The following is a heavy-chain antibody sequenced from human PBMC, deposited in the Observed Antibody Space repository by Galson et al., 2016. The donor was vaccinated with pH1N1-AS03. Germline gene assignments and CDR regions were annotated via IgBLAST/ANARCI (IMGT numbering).Heavy chain of an antibody. J-gene: IGHJ4*02. CDR2: INSDGSRA. CDR3: ARDNYGTDY. D-gene: IGHD3-16*01. CDR1: GFTFSNFW. V-gene: IGHV3-74*01. Sequence: SLRLSCAASGFTFSNFWMHWVRQAPGKGLVWIAQINSDGSRANYADSVRGRFTVSRDNAKNILYLQMNSLRAEDTAVYYCARDNYGTDYWGQGTLVTVSS.